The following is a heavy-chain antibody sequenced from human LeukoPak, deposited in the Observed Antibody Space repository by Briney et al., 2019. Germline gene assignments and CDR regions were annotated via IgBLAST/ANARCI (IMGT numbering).Heavy chain of an antibody. V-gene: IGHV3-23*01. CDR1: GFTFGSYA. D-gene: IGHD3-10*01. J-gene: IGHJ4*02. CDR2: ISGSGGST. Sequence: GSLRLSCAASGFTFGSYAMSWVRQAPGKGLEWVSAISGSGGSTYYADPVKGRFTISRDNSKNTLYLQMNSLRAEDTAVYYCVRFRGSFGLDYWGQGTLVTVSS. CDR3: VRFRGSFGLDY.